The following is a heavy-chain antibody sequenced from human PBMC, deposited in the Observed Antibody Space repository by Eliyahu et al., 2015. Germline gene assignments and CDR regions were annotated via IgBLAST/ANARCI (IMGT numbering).Heavy chain of an antibody. CDR1: XSXFXDYY. D-gene: IGHD5-18*01. CDR3: AREGVDTAMVTDY. Sequence: QVQLVESGGGLVKPGGSLRLSXAAXXSXFXDYYMXRTRQAPGKGLEWVSXISSSGSTIYYADSVKGRFTISRDNAKNSLYLQMNSLRAEDTAVYYCAREGVDTAMVTDYWGQGTLVTVSS. J-gene: IGHJ4*02. V-gene: IGHV3-11*01. CDR2: ISSSGSTI.